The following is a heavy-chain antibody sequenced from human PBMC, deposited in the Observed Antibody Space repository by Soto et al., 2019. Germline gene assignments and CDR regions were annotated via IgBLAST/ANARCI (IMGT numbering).Heavy chain of an antibody. V-gene: IGHV3-23*01. J-gene: IGHJ5*02. CDR3: AKAVYFDWLFNWFDP. D-gene: IGHD3-9*01. Sequence: GGSLRLSCAASGFTFSSYAMSWVRQAPGKGLEWVSAISGSGGSTYYADSVKGRFTISRDNSKNTLYLQMNNLRAEDTAVYYCAKAVYFDWLFNWFDPWGQGTLVTVSS. CDR1: GFTFSSYA. CDR2: ISGSGGST.